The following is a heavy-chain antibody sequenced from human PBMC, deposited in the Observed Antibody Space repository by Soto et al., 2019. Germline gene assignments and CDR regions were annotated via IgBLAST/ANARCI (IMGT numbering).Heavy chain of an antibody. V-gene: IGHV4-31*03. CDR1: GGSISSGGYY. D-gene: IGHD3-22*01. CDR2: IYYSGST. J-gene: IGHJ4*02. CDR3: ARAHYDDSSGNFDY. Sequence: SETLSLTCTVSGGSISSGGYYWSWIRQHPGKGLEWIGYIYYSGSTYYNPSLKSRVTISVDTSKNQFSLKLSSVTAADTAVYYCARAHYDDSSGNFDYWGQGTLVTVSS.